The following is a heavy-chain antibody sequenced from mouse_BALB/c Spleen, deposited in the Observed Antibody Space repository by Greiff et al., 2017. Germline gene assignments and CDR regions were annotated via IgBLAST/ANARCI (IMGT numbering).Heavy chain of an antibody. D-gene: IGHD2-1*01. CDR2: IYPGDGDT. V-gene: IGHV1-87*01. CDR1: GYTFTSYW. Sequence: VKLVESGAELVRPGASVKLSCKASGYTFTSYWMQWVKQRPGQGLEWIGSIYPGDGDTRYTQKFKGKATLTADKSSSTAYMQLSSLASEDSAVYYCARSGNSPYYYAMDYWGQGTSVTVSS. J-gene: IGHJ4*01. CDR3: ARSGNSPYYYAMDY.